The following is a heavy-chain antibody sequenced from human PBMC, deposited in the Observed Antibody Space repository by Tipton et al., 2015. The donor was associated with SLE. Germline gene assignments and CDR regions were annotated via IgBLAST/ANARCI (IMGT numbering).Heavy chain of an antibody. CDR2: IYTSGST. CDR3: ARGLGGVTLHWFDP. CDR1: GGSISSYY. D-gene: IGHD3-16*01. Sequence: TLSLTCTVSGGSISSYYWSWIRQPPGKGLEWIGYIYTSGSTNYNPSLQSRVTISVDTSKNQFSLKLSSVTAADTAVYYCARGLGGVTLHWFDPWGQGTLVTVSS. J-gene: IGHJ5*02. V-gene: IGHV4-4*08.